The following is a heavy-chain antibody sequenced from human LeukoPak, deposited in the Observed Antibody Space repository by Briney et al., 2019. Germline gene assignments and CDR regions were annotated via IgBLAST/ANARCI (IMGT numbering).Heavy chain of an antibody. J-gene: IGHJ4*02. V-gene: IGHV5-51*01. D-gene: IGHD6-13*01. CDR3: ARHSSSWEGSTQFDY. CDR1: GYSFTSYW. Sequence: PGESLKISCKGSGYSFTSYWIGWVRHMPGKGLEWMGIIYPGDSDTRYSPSFQGQVTISADKSISTAYLQWSSLKASDTAMYYCARHSSSWEGSTQFDYWGQGTLVTVSS. CDR2: IYPGDSDT.